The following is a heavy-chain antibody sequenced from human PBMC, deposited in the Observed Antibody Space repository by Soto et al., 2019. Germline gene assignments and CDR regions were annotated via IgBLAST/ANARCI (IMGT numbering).Heavy chain of an antibody. V-gene: IGHV3-9*01. CDR1: GFTFDDYA. J-gene: IGHJ4*02. CDR2: ISWNSNII. CDR3: VKVLSGYINLSFDY. D-gene: IGHD3-3*01. Sequence: PGGSLRLSCAASGFTFDDYAMRWVRQAPGKGLEWVSSISWNSNIIGYADSVKGRFTISRDNAKNSLYLQMNSLRAEDTALYYCVKVLSGYINLSFDYWGQGTLVTVSS.